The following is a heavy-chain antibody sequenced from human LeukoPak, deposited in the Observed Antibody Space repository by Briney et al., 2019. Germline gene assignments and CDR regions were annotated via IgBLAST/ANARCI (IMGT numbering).Heavy chain of an antibody. Sequence: GGSLRLSCAASGFTFSIYATSWVRQAPGKGLEWVSAITANGGSPYYADSVKGRFTISRDNSKNTLYLQMNSLRAEDTAVYYRAMVRSGYYLDYWGQGTLVTVSS. J-gene: IGHJ4*02. D-gene: IGHD3-22*01. CDR1: GFTFSIYA. V-gene: IGHV3-23*01. CDR2: ITANGGSP. CDR3: AMVRSGYYLDY.